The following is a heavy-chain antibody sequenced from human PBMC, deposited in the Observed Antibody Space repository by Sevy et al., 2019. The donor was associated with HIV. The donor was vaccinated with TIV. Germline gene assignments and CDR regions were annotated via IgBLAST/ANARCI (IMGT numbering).Heavy chain of an antibody. CDR3: ARGRVIAAETVGYYYYGMDV. CDR1: GGSFSGYY. D-gene: IGHD6-13*01. CDR2: INHSGST. Sequence: SETLSLTCAVYGGSFSGYYWSWIRQPPGKGLEWIGEINHSGSTNYNPSLKSRVTISVDTSKNQFSLKLSSVTAADTAVYYCARGRVIAAETVGYYYYGMDVWGQGTTVTVSS. J-gene: IGHJ6*02. V-gene: IGHV4-34*01.